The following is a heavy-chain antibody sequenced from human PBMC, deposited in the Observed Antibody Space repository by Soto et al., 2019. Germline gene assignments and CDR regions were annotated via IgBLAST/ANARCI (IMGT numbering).Heavy chain of an antibody. CDR1: GFSFSTYA. D-gene: IGHD1-26*01. CDR3: VREMTAPSGYYYGMHV. V-gene: IGHV3-30*04. Sequence: QVQLVESGGGVVQPGRSLRLSCAASGFSFSTYAMHWVRQAPGKGLEWVAVTSFDGRVKYYADSVEGRFSISSDNSQNTLDLQMNSVSAEDTAVYYCVREMTAPSGYYYGMHVWGQGTTVTVSS. J-gene: IGHJ6*02. CDR2: TSFDGRVK.